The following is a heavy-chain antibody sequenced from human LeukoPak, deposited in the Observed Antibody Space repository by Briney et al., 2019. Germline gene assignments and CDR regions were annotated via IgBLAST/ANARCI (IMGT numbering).Heavy chain of an antibody. CDR1: RYTLTELS. Sequence: GASVKVSCKVSRYTLTELSMHWVRQAPGKGLEWMGGFDPEDGETIYAQKFQGRVTMTEDTSTDTAYMELSSLRSEDTAVYYCATTLGYCSSTSCSTGWFDPWGQGTLVTVSS. V-gene: IGHV1-24*01. D-gene: IGHD2-2*01. CDR2: FDPEDGET. J-gene: IGHJ5*02. CDR3: ATTLGYCSSTSCSTGWFDP.